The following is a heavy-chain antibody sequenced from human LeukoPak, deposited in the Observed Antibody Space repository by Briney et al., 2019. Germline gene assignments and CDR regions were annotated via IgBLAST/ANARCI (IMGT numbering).Heavy chain of an antibody. CDR3: AKDGRILNWFDP. CDR1: GFTFSSFG. V-gene: IGHV3-30*02. J-gene: IGHJ5*02. CDR2: IRFDGSKK. Sequence: GGSLRLSCAASGFTFSSFGMHWLRQAPGKGLEWVALIRFDGSKKYYADSVKGRFTISRDNSKNTLYLQMNSLRPDDTAVYFCAKDGRILNWFDPWAQGTLVTVSS. D-gene: IGHD2-21*01.